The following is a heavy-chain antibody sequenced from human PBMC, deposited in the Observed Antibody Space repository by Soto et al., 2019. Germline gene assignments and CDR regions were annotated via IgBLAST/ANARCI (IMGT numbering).Heavy chain of an antibody. Sequence: EVQLVETGGGLIQPGGSLRLSCAASGFTVSSNYMSWVRQAPGKGLEWVSLIYSGGSTYYADSVRGRFTISRDNSKNTLHLQMNSLRAEDTAVYYCATVGRAAFYFYYAMDVWGQGTSVTVSS. CDR3: ATVGRAAFYFYYAMDV. J-gene: IGHJ6*02. CDR2: IYSGGST. CDR1: GFTVSSNY. D-gene: IGHD6-25*01. V-gene: IGHV3-53*02.